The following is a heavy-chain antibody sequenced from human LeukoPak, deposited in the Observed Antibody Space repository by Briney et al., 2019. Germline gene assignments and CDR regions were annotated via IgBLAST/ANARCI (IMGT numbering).Heavy chain of an antibody. J-gene: IGHJ4*02. Sequence: ASVKVSCKASGYTFISYGISWVRQAPGQGLEWMGWISAYNGNTNYAQKLQGRVTMTTDTSTSTAYMELRSLRSDDTAVYYCARDRHYDYVWGSSYWGQGTLVTVSS. D-gene: IGHD3-16*01. CDR1: GYTFISYG. CDR3: ARDRHYDYVWGSSY. CDR2: ISAYNGNT. V-gene: IGHV1-18*01.